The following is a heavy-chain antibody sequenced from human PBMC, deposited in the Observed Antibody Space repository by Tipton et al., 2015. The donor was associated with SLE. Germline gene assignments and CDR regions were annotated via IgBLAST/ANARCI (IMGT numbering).Heavy chain of an antibody. V-gene: IGHV4-59*01. CDR3: ARELMVVRGLSRRDAFDI. Sequence: TLSLTCSVSNGSIGSDYWTWIRQPPGKGLEWIGYKYYSGGTNSNPSLRSRVTISIDMPKNQFSLTLSSVTAADTAVYYCARELMVVRGLSRRDAFDIWGQGAMVTVSS. CDR1: NGSIGSDY. J-gene: IGHJ3*02. D-gene: IGHD3-10*01. CDR2: KYYSGGT.